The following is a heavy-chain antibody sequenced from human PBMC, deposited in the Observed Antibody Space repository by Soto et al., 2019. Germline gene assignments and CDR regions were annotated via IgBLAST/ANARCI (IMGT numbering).Heavy chain of an antibody. CDR2: ISYDGSNK. J-gene: IGHJ4*02. Sequence: QVQLVESGGGVVQPGRSLRLSCAASGFTFSSYAMHWVRQAPGKGLEWVAVISYDGSNKYYADSVKGRFTISRDNSKNPLYLQMNSLRAEDTAVYYCARDRTIPLRYFDYWGQGTLVTVSS. V-gene: IGHV3-30-3*01. CDR3: ARDRTIPLRYFDY. CDR1: GFTFSSYA. D-gene: IGHD3-3*01.